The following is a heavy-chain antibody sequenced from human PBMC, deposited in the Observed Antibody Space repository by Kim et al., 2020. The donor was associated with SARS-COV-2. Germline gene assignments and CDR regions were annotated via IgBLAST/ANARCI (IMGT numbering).Heavy chain of an antibody. CDR1: GFTFSSYG. D-gene: IGHD3-3*01. Sequence: GGSLRLSCAASGFTFSSYGMHWVRQAPGKGLEWVAVISYDGSNKYYADSVKGRFTISRDNSKNTLYLQMNSLRAEDTAVYYCAKDHLNLLRFSDYWGQGTLVTVSS. CDR3: AKDHLNLLRFSDY. CDR2: ISYDGSNK. V-gene: IGHV3-30*18. J-gene: IGHJ4*02.